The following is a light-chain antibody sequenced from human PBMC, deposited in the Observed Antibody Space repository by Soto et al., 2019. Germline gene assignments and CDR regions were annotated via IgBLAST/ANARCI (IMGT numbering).Light chain of an antibody. CDR2: DAV. CDR1: QGIRSD. Sequence: AIQLTQSPSSLSASVGDRVTITCRASQGIRSDVAWYQQKPGKAPKLLIYDAVTLQNGVPSRFSGGGSGSAFTLTISSLQPEDFATYYCLKDYNYPRTFGHGTKVDI. V-gene: IGKV1-6*02. CDR3: LKDYNYPRT. J-gene: IGKJ1*01.